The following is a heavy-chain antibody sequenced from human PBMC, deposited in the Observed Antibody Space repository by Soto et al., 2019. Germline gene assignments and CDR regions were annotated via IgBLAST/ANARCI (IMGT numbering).Heavy chain of an antibody. Sequence: GGSLRLSCEASGFTFSSYWFHWVRQVPGKGLVWVSRTNQHGTIIDYADFVKGRLNISRDNAKNTLYLEMDSLTVEDTAVYYCTRAIGGRGELWGPGTLVTVSS. CDR3: TRAIGGRGEL. D-gene: IGHD3-16*01. CDR1: GFTFSSYW. CDR2: TNQHGTII. J-gene: IGHJ4*02. V-gene: IGHV3-74*01.